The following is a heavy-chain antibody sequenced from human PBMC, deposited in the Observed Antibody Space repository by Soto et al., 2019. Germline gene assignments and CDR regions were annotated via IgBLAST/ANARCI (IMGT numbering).Heavy chain of an antibody. D-gene: IGHD5-18*01. V-gene: IGHV1-46*01. Sequence: QVQLVQSGAEVKKPGASVKVSCKASGYTFTSYYMHWVRQAPVQGLEWMGIINTSGGSTTYAQKFHGRVTMTRDSSTSTVDMELSSLRSEYTAGYYWAIVGGYSYGGVDYWGQGTLVTVSS. CDR3: AIVGGYSYGGVDY. J-gene: IGHJ4*02. CDR2: INTSGGST. CDR1: GYTFTSYY.